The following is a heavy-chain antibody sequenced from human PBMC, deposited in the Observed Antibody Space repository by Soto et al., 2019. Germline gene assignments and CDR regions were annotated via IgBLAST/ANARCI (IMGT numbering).Heavy chain of an antibody. CDR3: ARHGSYDFNS. J-gene: IGHJ4*02. CDR1: AGSITSSNW. CDR2: IYLGGNT. D-gene: IGHD4-17*01. Sequence: SETLSLTCAVSAGSITSSNWWSWVRPAPGKGLEWIGQIYLGGNTQYNPSLQSRVTISADTSNNQFSLNLASVTAADTAIYYCARHGSYDFNSWGQGIKVTVSS. V-gene: IGHV4-4*02.